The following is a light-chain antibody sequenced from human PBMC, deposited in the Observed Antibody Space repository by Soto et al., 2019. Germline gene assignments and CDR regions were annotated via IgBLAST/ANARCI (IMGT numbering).Light chain of an antibody. CDR3: QQRSNWPPIT. V-gene: IGKV3-11*01. CDR1: QSVRRY. CDR2: DAS. Sequence: EIVLTQSPGTLSLSPGERATLSCRASQSVRRYLAWYQQKPGLAPRLLIYDASNRATGIPARFSGSGSGTDFTLTISSLEPEDFAVYYCQQRSNWPPITFGQGTRREIK. J-gene: IGKJ5*01.